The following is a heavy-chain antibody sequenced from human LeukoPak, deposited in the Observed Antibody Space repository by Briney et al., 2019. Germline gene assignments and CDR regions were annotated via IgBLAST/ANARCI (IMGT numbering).Heavy chain of an antibody. CDR3: ARRLTQYDCFDP. CDR2: TYYRSTWYN. V-gene: IGHV6-1*01. CDR1: GDSVSSNSVT. Sequence: PSQTLSLNCAISGDSVSSNSVTWHWIRQSPPRGLEWLVRTYYRSTWYNDYAVSVRGRITVNPDTSKNQFSLHLNSVTPEDTAVYYCARRLTQYDCFDPWGQGILVTVSS. J-gene: IGHJ5*02. D-gene: IGHD2-2*01.